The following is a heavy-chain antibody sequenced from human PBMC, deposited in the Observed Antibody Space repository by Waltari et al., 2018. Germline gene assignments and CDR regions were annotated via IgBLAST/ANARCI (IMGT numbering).Heavy chain of an antibody. Sequence: SGFTFSSYGMHWVRQAPGKGLEWVAVIWYDGSNKYYADSVKGRFTISRDNSKNTLYLQMNSLRAEDTAVYYCARELGSSAKGRYFQHWGQGTLVTVSS. CDR3: ARELGSSAKGRYFQH. V-gene: IGHV3-33*01. J-gene: IGHJ1*01. CDR2: IWYDGSNK. CDR1: GFTFSSYG. D-gene: IGHD2-2*01.